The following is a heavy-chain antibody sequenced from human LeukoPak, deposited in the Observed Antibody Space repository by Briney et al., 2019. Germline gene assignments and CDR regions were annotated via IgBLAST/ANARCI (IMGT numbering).Heavy chain of an antibody. J-gene: IGHJ4*02. V-gene: IGHV4-34*01. CDR1: GFTFSSYG. CDR3: ARGPRTKARRIAARSFDY. D-gene: IGHD6-6*01. CDR2: INHSGST. Sequence: PGGSLRLSCAASGFTFSSYGMSWVRQAPGKGLEWIGEINHSGSTNYNPSLKSRVTISVDTSKNQFSLKLSSVTAADTAVYYCARGPRTKARRIAARSFDYWGQGTLVTGSS.